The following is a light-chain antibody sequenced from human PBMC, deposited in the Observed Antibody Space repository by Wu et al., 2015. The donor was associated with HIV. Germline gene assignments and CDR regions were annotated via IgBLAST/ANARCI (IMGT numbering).Light chain of an antibody. CDR1: QNINRY. CDR2: KAS. V-gene: IGKV1-5*03. CDR3: QHYSRDLWT. Sequence: DIQMTQSPSTLSASVGDRVTITCRASQNINRYLAWYQQKPGKAPKLLIYKASSLESGVPSRFSGSGSGTEFSLTISSLQPDDFATYYCQHYSRDLWTFGQGTKVEVK. J-gene: IGKJ1*01.